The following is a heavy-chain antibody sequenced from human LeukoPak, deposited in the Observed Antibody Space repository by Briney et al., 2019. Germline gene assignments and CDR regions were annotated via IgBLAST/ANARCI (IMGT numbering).Heavy chain of an antibody. V-gene: IGHV1-24*01. CDR2: FDPEDGET. Sequence: ASVNVSCKVSGYTLTELSMHWVRQAPGKGLEWMGGFDPEDGETIYAQKFQGRVTMTEDTSTDTAYMELSSLRSEDTAVYYCATGNGAVAGNVDYYYYGMDVWGQGTTVTVSS. J-gene: IGHJ6*02. CDR3: ATGNGAVAGNVDYYYYGMDV. CDR1: GYTLTELS. D-gene: IGHD6-19*01.